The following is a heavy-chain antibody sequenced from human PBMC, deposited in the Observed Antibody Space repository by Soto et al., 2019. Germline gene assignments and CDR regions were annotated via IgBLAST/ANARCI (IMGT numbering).Heavy chain of an antibody. D-gene: IGHD3-10*01. Sequence: ESGGGVVQPGRSLRLSCAASGFTFSSYGMHWVRQAPGKGLEWVAFIWYDGSNKYYADSVKGRFTISRDNSKNTLFLQMNSLRAEDTAVYYCTRDRASGEIKYFQHWGQGTLVTVSS. J-gene: IGHJ1*01. V-gene: IGHV3-33*01. CDR1: GFTFSSYG. CDR3: TRDRASGEIKYFQH. CDR2: IWYDGSNK.